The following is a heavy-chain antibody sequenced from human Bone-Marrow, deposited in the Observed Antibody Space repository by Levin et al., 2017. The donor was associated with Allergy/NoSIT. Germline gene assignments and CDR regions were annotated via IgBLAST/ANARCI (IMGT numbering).Heavy chain of an antibody. CDR3: AKDSVDIVVVPAAMAGDYYDYMDV. V-gene: IGHV3-23*01. CDR2: ISGSGGST. Sequence: SCAASGFTFSSYAMSWVRQAPGKGLEWVSAISGSGGSTYYADSVKGRFTISRDNSKNTLYLQMNSPRAEDTAVYYCAKDSVDIVVVPAAMAGDYYDYMDVWGKGTTVTVSS. D-gene: IGHD2-2*01. CDR1: GFTFSSYA. J-gene: IGHJ6*03.